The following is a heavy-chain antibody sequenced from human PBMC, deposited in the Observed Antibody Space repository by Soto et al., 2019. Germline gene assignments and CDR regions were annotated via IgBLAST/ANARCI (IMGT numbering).Heavy chain of an antibody. D-gene: IGHD4-17*01. V-gene: IGHV3-15*01. CDR1: GFTFSNAW. J-gene: IGHJ3*02. Sequence: GGSLRLSCAASGFTFSNAWMSWVRQAPGKGLEWVGRIKSKTDGGTTDYAAPVKGRFTISRDDSKNTLYLQMNSLKTEDTAVYYCTTATDTVTYNDAFDIWGQGTMVTVSS. CDR3: TTATDTVTYNDAFDI. CDR2: IKSKTDGGTT.